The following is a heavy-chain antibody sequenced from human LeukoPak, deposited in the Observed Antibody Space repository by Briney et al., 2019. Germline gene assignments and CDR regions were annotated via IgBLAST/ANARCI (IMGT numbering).Heavy chain of an antibody. V-gene: IGHV4-34*01. CDR1: GGSFSGYY. Sequence: SETLSLTCAVYGGSFSGYYWSWIRQPPGKWLEWIGEINHSGSTNYNPSLKSRVTILLHTSKNHFSLNLSSVTAADTAVYYCARRPRGVIIKSWFDSWGQGTLVTVSS. J-gene: IGHJ5*01. CDR3: ARRPRGVIIKSWFDS. CDR2: INHSGST. D-gene: IGHD3-10*01.